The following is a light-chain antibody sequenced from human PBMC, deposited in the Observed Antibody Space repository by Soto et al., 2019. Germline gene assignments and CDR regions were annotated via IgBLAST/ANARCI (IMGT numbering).Light chain of an antibody. CDR1: SSDIGPYNY. CDR3: SSYSSSATPYV. V-gene: IGLV2-14*01. CDR2: EVT. Sequence: QSVRTQPASVSGSPGQSITISCIGTSSDIGPYNYVSWYQQHPDKAPKLILYEVTNRPSGASDRFPGSKSGNAAFLTISGLQAEDEADYYCSSYSSSATPYVFGTGTKVTVL. J-gene: IGLJ1*01.